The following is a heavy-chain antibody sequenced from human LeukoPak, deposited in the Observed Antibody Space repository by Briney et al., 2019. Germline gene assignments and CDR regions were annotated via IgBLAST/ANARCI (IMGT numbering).Heavy chain of an antibody. CDR3: ARARDIVVVVAATRGNRFDP. Sequence: SETLSLTCAVYGGSFSGYYWSWIRQPPGKGLEWIGEINHSGSTNYNPSLKSRVTISVDTSKNQFSLKLSSVTAADTAVYYCARARDIVVVVAATRGNRFDPWGQGTLVTVSS. D-gene: IGHD2-15*01. CDR2: INHSGST. CDR1: GGSFSGYY. V-gene: IGHV4-34*01. J-gene: IGHJ5*02.